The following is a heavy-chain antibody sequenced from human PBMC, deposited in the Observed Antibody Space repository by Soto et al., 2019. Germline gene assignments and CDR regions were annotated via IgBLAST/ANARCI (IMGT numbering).Heavy chain of an antibody. CDR1: GFTFSSYA. CDR2: ISGSGGST. CDR3: VPMMYYYDSSGYSAPSY. D-gene: IGHD3-22*01. V-gene: IGHV3-23*01. J-gene: IGHJ4*02. Sequence: PGGSLRLSCAASGFTFSSYAMSWVRQAPGKGLEWVSAISGSGGSTYYADSVKGRFTISRDNSKNTLYLQMNSLRAEDTAVYYCVPMMYYYDSSGYSAPSYWGQGTLVTVS.